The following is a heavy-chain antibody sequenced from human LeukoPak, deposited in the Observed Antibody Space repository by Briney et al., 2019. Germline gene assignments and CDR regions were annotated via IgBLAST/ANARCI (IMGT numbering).Heavy chain of an antibody. V-gene: IGHV3-48*01. CDR2: ISRSSSTI. CDR1: GFTFSTYS. Sequence: GGSLRLSCAASGFTFSTYSMGWVRQAPGKGLEWVSYISRSSSTIYYADSVKGRFTISRDNAENSLYLQMSSLRAEDTALYYCARDEWGAAAANWGQGTLVTVSS. J-gene: IGHJ4*02. CDR3: ARDEWGAAAAN. D-gene: IGHD6-13*01.